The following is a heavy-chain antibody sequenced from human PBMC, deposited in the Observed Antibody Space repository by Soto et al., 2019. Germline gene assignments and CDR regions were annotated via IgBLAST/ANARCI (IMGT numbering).Heavy chain of an antibody. Sequence: SETLSLTCTVSGGSISSYYWSWIRQPPGKGLEWIGYIYYSGNTNYNPSLKSRVTISVDTSKNQFSLKLSSVTAADTAVYYCARVIVRTSYSDRSGYYFKYWGQGTLVTVSS. V-gene: IGHV4-59*08. D-gene: IGHD3-22*01. CDR3: ARVIVRTSYSDRSGYYFKY. J-gene: IGHJ4*02. CDR1: GGSISSYY. CDR2: IYYSGNT.